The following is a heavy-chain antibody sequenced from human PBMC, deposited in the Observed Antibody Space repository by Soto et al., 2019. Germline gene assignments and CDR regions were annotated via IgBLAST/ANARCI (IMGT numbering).Heavy chain of an antibody. J-gene: IGHJ6*02. Sequence: GASVKVSCKASGGTFSSYAISWVRQAPGQGLEWMGGIIPIFGTANYAQKFQGRVTITADESTSTAYMELSSLRSEDTAVYYCARRSMVRGVITNPTTYYYYYGMDVWGQGTTVTVSS. CDR2: IIPIFGTA. CDR3: ARRSMVRGVITNPTTYYYYYGMDV. V-gene: IGHV1-69*13. D-gene: IGHD3-10*01. CDR1: GGTFSSYA.